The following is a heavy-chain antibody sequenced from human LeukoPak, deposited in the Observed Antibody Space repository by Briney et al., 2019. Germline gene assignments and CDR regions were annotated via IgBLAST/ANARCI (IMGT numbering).Heavy chain of an antibody. CDR2: LYPSGSS. CDR1: GASISPYY. CDR3: ARDLSGSLYFDY. D-gene: IGHD3-10*01. V-gene: IGHV4-4*07. J-gene: IGHJ4*02. Sequence: SETLSLTCSVSGASISPYYWNWIRQTAGKGLEWIGRLYPSGSSDCNPSLKSRVSISVGTSNNQFSLRVTSVTAADTAIYYCARDLSGSLYFDYWGQGILVTVSA.